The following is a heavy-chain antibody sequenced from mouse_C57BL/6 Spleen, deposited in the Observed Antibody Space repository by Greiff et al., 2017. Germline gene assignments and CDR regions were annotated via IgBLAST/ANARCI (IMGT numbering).Heavy chain of an antibody. CDR3: ARSYYSNGYYFDY. V-gene: IGHV1-53*01. CDR2: INPSNGGT. Sequence: VQLQQSGTVLVKPGASVKLSCKASGYTFTSYWMHWVQQRPGQGLEWIGAINPSNGGTNYNQKFKSKATLTADKSSSTAYMQLSSLTTEDSAVYYYARSYYSNGYYFDYWGQGTTLTVSS. D-gene: IGHD2-5*01. J-gene: IGHJ2*01. CDR1: GYTFTSYW.